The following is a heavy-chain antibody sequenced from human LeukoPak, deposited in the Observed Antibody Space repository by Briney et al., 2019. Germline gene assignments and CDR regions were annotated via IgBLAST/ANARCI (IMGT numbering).Heavy chain of an antibody. V-gene: IGHV3-7*01. J-gene: IGHJ6*03. CDR2: IKQDGSEK. Sequence: GGSLRLSCAASGFTFSSYWMSWVRQAPGKGLEWVANIKQDGSEKYYVDSVKGRFTISRDNAKNSLYLQMNSLRAEDTAVYYCARVEGRFGTFYYYYMDVWGNGTTVTVSS. CDR3: ARVEGRFGTFYYYYMDV. CDR1: GFTFSSYW. D-gene: IGHD1-1*01.